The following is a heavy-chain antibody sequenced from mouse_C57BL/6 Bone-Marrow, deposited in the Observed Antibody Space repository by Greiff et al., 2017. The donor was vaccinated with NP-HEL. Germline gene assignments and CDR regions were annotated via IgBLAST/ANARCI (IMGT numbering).Heavy chain of an antibody. CDR3: AREVFTGSSYWYFDV. J-gene: IGHJ1*03. CDR2: INYDGSST. D-gene: IGHD1-1*01. CDR1: GFTFSDYY. Sequence: EVKLMESEGGLVQPGSSMKLSCTASGFTFSDYYMAWVRQVPEKGLEWVANINYDGSSTYYLDSLKSRFIISRDNAKNILYLQMSSLKSEDTATYYCAREVFTGSSYWYFDVWGTGTTVTVSS. V-gene: IGHV5-16*01.